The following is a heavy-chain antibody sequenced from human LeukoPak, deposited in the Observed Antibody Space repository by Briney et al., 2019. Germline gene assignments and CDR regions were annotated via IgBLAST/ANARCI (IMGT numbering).Heavy chain of an antibody. Sequence: SETLSLTCAVYGGSFSGYYWGWIRQPPGKGLEWIGNIFYSGSTYYSPSLKSRVTISLDTSRNQFSLKLNSVTAADTAVYYCAKSNGYGLVDIWGQGTMVTVSS. CDR1: GGSFSGYY. CDR3: AKSNGYGLVDI. V-gene: IGHV4-34*12. J-gene: IGHJ3*02. D-gene: IGHD3-10*01. CDR2: IFYSGST.